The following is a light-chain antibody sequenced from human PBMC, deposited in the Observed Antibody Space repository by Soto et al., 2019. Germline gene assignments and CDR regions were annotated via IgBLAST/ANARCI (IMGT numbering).Light chain of an antibody. CDR3: QHYTNWPPWT. Sequence: EIVMTQSPATLSVSPGESATLSCRASHSVSINVAWYQQKPGQAPRLLMYGASVRATDVPARFSGSGSETEFTLTISSLQSEDFGVYYCQHYTNWPPWTFGQGTKVEI. J-gene: IGKJ1*01. CDR1: HSVSIN. CDR2: GAS. V-gene: IGKV3-15*01.